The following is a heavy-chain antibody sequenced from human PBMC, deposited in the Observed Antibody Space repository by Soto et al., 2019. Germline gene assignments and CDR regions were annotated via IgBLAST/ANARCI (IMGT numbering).Heavy chain of an antibody. CDR2: ISSSGSTI. D-gene: IGHD3-10*01. CDR1: GFTFSSYE. CDR3: AAGSSGRAHYYYGMDV. J-gene: IGHJ6*02. V-gene: IGHV3-48*03. Sequence: GGSLRLSCAASGFTFSSYEMNWVRQAPGKGLEWVSYISSSGSTIYYADSVKGRFTVSRDNAKNSLYLQMNSLRAEDTAVYYCAAGSSGRAHYYYGMDVWGQGTTVTVSS.